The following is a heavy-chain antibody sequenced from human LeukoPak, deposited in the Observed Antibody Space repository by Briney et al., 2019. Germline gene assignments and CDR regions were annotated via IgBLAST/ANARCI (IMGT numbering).Heavy chain of an antibody. D-gene: IGHD3-10*01. V-gene: IGHV4-59*01. CDR3: ARERFGKFDY. J-gene: IGHJ4*02. CDR2: IYYSGST. CDR1: GGSIRSYY. Sequence: SETLSLTCTVSGGSIRSYYWSWIRQPPGKGLEWIGYIYYSGSTNYNPSLKSRVTISVDTSKNQFSLKLSSVTAADTAVYYCARERFGKFDYWGQGTLVTVSS.